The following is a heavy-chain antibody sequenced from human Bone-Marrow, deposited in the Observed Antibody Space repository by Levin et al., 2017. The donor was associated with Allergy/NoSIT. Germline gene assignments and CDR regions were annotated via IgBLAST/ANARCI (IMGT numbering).Heavy chain of an antibody. CDR2: ISYDGSNK. CDR3: SSGGTEIDY. Sequence: LSLTCAASGFTFSSYDMHWVRQAPGKGLEWVAVISYDGSNKYYADSVKGRFTISRDNSKNTLYLQMNSLRAEDTAVYYCSSGGTEIDYWGQGTLVTVSS. D-gene: IGHD2-15*01. CDR1: GFTFSSYD. V-gene: IGHV3-30*03. J-gene: IGHJ4*02.